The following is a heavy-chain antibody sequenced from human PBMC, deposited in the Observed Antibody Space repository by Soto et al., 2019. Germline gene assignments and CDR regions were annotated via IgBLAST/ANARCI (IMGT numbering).Heavy chain of an antibody. CDR2: INPNSGDT. D-gene: IGHD5-12*01. J-gene: IGHJ6*02. Sequence: GASVKVSCKASGYTFTGYYVHWVRQAPGQGLEWMGWINPNSGDTYLGQRFQGRVTMNRDTSIGTAYMELRGLTSDDTAEYYCAKGEAIVADGNSVYLYKAMDVWGQGTTVTVSS. CDR3: AKGEAIVADGNSVYLYKAMDV. V-gene: IGHV1-2*02. CDR1: GYTFTGYY.